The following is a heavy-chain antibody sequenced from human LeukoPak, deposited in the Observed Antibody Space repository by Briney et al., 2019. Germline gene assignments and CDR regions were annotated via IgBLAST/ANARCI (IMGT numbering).Heavy chain of an antibody. CDR3: ENDTGLGATYYQIDY. V-gene: IGHV3-23*01. Sequence: GGSLRLSCEVSGFTFTKYAMSWVRQGPGKGLEWVSTFSGIGESTYYPDSVQGGFTISRDTSKNTMYLQINSLSAEDTAVYSCENDTGLGATYYQIDYWGQGTLVTVSS. CDR2: FSGIGEST. CDR1: GFTFTKYA. D-gene: IGHD1-26*01. J-gene: IGHJ4*02.